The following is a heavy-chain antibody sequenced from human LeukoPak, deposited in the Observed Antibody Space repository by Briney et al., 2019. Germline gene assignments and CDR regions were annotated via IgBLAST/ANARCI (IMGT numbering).Heavy chain of an antibody. D-gene: IGHD3-3*01. V-gene: IGHV3-30*02. CDR3: ARARRGPYDFWSGSYDAFDI. J-gene: IGHJ3*02. Sequence: PGGSLRLSCVASGFTFSSYGMHWVRQAPGKGLEWVAFIRYDGSNKYYADSVKGRFTISRDNSKNTLYLQMNSLRAEDTAVYYCARARRGPYDFWSGSYDAFDIWGQGTMVTVSS. CDR1: GFTFSSYG. CDR2: IRYDGSNK.